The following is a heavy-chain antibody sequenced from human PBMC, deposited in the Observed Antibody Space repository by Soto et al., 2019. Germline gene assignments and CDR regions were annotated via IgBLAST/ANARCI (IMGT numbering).Heavy chain of an antibody. V-gene: IGHV3-30*04. CDR3: ASSQGAFHFDY. Sequence: GSLRNCCSASGXIFSSFPMLGVRWAPGRGREWVAFISYDGRNKYYAESVKGRFTISRENSKNTLYLQMNSLRAEDTAVYYCASSQGAFHFDYWGQGTLGTVSS. CDR2: ISYDGRNK. J-gene: IGHJ4*02. CDR1: GXIFSSFP. D-gene: IGHD3-3*02.